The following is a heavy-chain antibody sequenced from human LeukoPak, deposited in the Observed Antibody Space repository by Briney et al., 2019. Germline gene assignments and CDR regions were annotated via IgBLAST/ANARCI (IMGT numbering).Heavy chain of an antibody. CDR3: ARDSGNSFDY. CDR1: GFTFGSYS. CDR2: ISESGAAM. Sequence: GGSLRLSCAASGFTFGSYSMNWVRQAPGKGLEWVSYISESGAAMYYADSVKGRFTISRDNAKNSLYLQMNSLRDGDTAVYYCARDSGNSFDYWGQGTLVTVSS. V-gene: IGHV3-48*02. J-gene: IGHJ4*02.